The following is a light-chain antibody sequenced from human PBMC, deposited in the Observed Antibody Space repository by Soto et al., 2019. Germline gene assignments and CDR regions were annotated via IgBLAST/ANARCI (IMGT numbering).Light chain of an antibody. Sequence: EIVLTQSPGTLSLSPGETSTLSCMAIQSVASRFLAWYQQKPGQSPRLLIYDASSRATGIPDRFSGSGSGTDFTLTITRLEHEDFAVYYCQQYGNSHPITFGQGTRLEIK. V-gene: IGKV3-20*01. CDR3: QQYGNSHPIT. J-gene: IGKJ5*01. CDR1: QSVASRF. CDR2: DAS.